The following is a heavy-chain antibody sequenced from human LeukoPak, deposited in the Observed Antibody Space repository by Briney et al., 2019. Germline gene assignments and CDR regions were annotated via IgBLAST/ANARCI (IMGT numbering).Heavy chain of an antibody. CDR2: ITSDGSTT. V-gene: IGHV3-74*01. CDR3: ARDESLPDY. J-gene: IGHJ4*02. CDR1: VYTFRSYW. D-gene: IGHD2-15*01. Sequence: PGGSLTLSCAACVYTFRSYWEHWLRQARGKGVVWVSRITSDGSTTSYADSVKGRFTISRNNAKITLYLQMNSLRAEDTAVYYCARDESLPDYWGQGTLVTVSS.